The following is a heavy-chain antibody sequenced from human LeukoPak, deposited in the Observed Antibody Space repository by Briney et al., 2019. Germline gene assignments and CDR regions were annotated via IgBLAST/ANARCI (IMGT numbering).Heavy chain of an antibody. Sequence: PSETLSLTCTVSGGSISSYYWSWIRQPPGKGLEWIGYIYYSGSTNYNPSLKSRVTISVDTSKNQFSLKLSSVTAAATAVYYCVRGTKRWLQIKAYDAFDIWGQGTMVTVSS. D-gene: IGHD5-24*01. J-gene: IGHJ3*02. CDR2: IYYSGST. V-gene: IGHV4-59*01. CDR1: GGSISSYY. CDR3: VRGTKRWLQIKAYDAFDI.